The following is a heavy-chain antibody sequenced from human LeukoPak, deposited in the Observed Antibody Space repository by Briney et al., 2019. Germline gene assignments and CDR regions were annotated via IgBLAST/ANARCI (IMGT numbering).Heavy chain of an antibody. J-gene: IGHJ5*02. V-gene: IGHV3-7*01. Sequence: GGSLRLSCAASGFTFSSYWMSWVRQAPGKGLEWVANIKQEESAKYYVDSVKGRFTISRDNAKNSLYLQMNSLRAEDTAVYYCARYSSGWYDWFDPWGQGTLVTVSS. CDR3: ARYSSGWYDWFDP. D-gene: IGHD6-19*01. CDR2: IKQEESAK. CDR1: GFTFSSYW.